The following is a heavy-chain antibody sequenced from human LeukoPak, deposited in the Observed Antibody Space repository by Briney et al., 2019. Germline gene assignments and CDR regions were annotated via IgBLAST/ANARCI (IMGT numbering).Heavy chain of an antibody. CDR1: GGSLSSYY. CDR2: IYYSGST. Sequence: SETLSLTCTVSGGSLSSYYWSWIRQPPGKGLEWIGYIYYSGSTNYNPSLTSRVTISVDTSKNQFSLKLSSVTAADTAVYYCARDHNRYYDSSGYGDAFDIWGQGTMVTVSS. D-gene: IGHD3-22*01. J-gene: IGHJ3*02. V-gene: IGHV4-59*01. CDR3: ARDHNRYYDSSGYGDAFDI.